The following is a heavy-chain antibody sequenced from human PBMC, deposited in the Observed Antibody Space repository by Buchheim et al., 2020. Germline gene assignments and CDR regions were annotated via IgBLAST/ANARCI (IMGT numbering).Heavy chain of an antibody. CDR2: INHSGST. D-gene: IGHD3-10*01. CDR3: ARTGSGSYYNENWFDP. CDR1: GGSFSGYY. V-gene: IGHV4-34*01. J-gene: IGHJ5*02. Sequence: QVQLQQWGAGLLKPSETLSLTCAVYGGSFSGYYWSWIRQPPGKGLEWIGEINHSGSTNYNPSLKSRVTISVDTSKNQLSLKLSSVTAADTAVYYCARTGSGSYYNENWFDPWGQGTL.